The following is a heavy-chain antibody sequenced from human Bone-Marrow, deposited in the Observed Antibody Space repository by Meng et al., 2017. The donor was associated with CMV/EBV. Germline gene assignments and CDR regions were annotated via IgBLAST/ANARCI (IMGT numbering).Heavy chain of an antibody. CDR3: ARVHMVRGVMTYYYYYGMDV. CDR1: GGSVSSGSYY. J-gene: IGHJ6*02. V-gene: IGHV4-61*01. CDR2: IYYSGST. Sequence: SETLSLTCTVSGGSVSSGSYYWSWIRQPPGKGLEWIGYIYYSGSTNYNPSLKSRVTISVDTSKNQFSLKLSSVTAADTAVYYCARVHMVRGVMTYYYYYGMDVWGQGTTVTVSS. D-gene: IGHD3-10*01.